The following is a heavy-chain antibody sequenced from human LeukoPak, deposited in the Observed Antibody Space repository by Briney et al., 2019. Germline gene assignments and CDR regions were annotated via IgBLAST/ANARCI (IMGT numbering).Heavy chain of an antibody. CDR2: INPNSGGT. V-gene: IGHV1-2*02. Sequence: ASVKVSCKASVYTFTGYYMHWVRQATGQRLEWMGWINPNSGGTNYAQKFQGRVTMTRDTSISTAYMELSRLRSDDTAVYYCARGSGSSGYYPIGVYIDYWGQGTLVTVSS. J-gene: IGHJ4*02. CDR1: VYTFTGYY. CDR3: ARGSGSSGYYPIGVYIDY. D-gene: IGHD3-22*01.